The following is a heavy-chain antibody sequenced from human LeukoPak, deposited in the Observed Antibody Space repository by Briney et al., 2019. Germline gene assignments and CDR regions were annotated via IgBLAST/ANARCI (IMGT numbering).Heavy chain of an antibody. D-gene: IGHD3-3*01. V-gene: IGHV5-51*01. CDR2: IYPGDSDT. CDR3: ARREGFLEWLFAPSFDY. CDR1: GYSFISYW. Sequence: GESLKISCKGSGYSFISYWIGWVRQMPGKGLEWMGIIYPGDSDTRYSPSFEGQVTISADKSTSTAYLQWNSLKASDTAMYYCARREGFLEWLFAPSFDYWGQGTLVTVSS. J-gene: IGHJ4*02.